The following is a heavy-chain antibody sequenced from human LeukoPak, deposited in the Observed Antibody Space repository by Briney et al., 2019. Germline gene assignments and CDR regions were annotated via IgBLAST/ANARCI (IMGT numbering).Heavy chain of an antibody. CDR1: GFTFSTYG. CDR2: VTSAGNT. CDR3: ATKTAFDY. D-gene: IGHD1-14*01. J-gene: IGHJ4*02. V-gene: IGHV3-23*01. Sequence: GGSLRLSCAASGFTFSTYGMSWVRQAPVKGLEWVSSVTSAGNTYYADSVRGRFTISRDNSGNTLYLQMISLRAEDTAVYYCATKTAFDYWGQGTLVTVSS.